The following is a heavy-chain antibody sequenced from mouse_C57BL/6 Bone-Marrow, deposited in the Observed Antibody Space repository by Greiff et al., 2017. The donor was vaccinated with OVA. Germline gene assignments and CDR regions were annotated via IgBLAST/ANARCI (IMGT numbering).Heavy chain of an antibody. CDR3: ARTSYYGSSQATGGY. V-gene: IGHV1-39*01. Sequence: VQLKQSGPELVKPGASVKISCKASGYSFTDYNMNWVKQSNGKSLEWIGVINPNYGTTSYNQKFKGKATLTEDQSSSTAYMQLNSLTSEDSAVYYCARTSYYGSSQATGGYWGQGTTLTVSS. CDR2: INPNYGTT. CDR1: GYSFTDYN. D-gene: IGHD1-1*01. J-gene: IGHJ2*01.